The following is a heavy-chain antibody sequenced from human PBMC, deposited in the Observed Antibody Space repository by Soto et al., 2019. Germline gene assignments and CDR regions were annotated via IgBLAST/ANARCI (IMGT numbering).Heavy chain of an antibody. CDR1: GYTFTSYY. J-gene: IGHJ3*02. Sequence: ASVKVSCKASGYTFTSYYMHWVRQAPGQGLEWMGIINPSGGSTSYAQKSQGRVTMTRDTSTSTVYMELSSLRSEDTAVYYCARSGLRNAFDIWGQGTMVTVSS. D-gene: IGHD1-1*01. V-gene: IGHV1-46*03. CDR3: ARSGLRNAFDI. CDR2: INPSGGST.